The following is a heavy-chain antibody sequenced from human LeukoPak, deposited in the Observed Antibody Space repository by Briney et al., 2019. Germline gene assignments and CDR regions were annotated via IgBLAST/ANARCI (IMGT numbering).Heavy chain of an antibody. CDR3: AKDQLLDY. CDR1: GFTFSSYE. J-gene: IGHJ4*02. Sequence: AGGSLRLSCVGSGFTFSSYEVNWVRQAPGKGLEWVSAISGSGGSTYYADSVKGRFTISRDNSKNTLYLQMNGLRAEDTAVYYCAKDQLLDYWGQGTLVTVSS. CDR2: ISGSGGST. D-gene: IGHD5-24*01. V-gene: IGHV3-23*01.